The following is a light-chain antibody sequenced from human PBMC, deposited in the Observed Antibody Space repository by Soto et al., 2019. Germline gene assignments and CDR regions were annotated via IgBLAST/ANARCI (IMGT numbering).Light chain of an antibody. CDR2: KAS. CDR3: QQYNSYAYT. Sequence: DIQMTQSPPTLSASVGDRVTITCRASQSISNWLAWYQQKPGKAPKLLIYKASSLESGVPSRFSGSGSGTDFTLTISSLQPDDFAAYYCQQYNSYAYTFGQGTKLEIK. CDR1: QSISNW. V-gene: IGKV1-5*03. J-gene: IGKJ2*01.